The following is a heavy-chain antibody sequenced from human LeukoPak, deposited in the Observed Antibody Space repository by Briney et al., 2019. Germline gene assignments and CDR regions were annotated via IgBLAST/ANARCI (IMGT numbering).Heavy chain of an antibody. Sequence: GGSLRLSCAAYGFTFSNSWMTWVRQAPGKDLEWVATINPDGSKVAYVGSVKGRFTISRDNAKNSVYLQMSSLRVEETGVFYCAGDGGYSSFDYWGQGALVAVSS. J-gene: IGHJ4*02. D-gene: IGHD2-15*01. CDR3: AGDGGYSSFDY. V-gene: IGHV3-7*01. CDR1: GFTFSNSW. CDR2: INPDGSKV.